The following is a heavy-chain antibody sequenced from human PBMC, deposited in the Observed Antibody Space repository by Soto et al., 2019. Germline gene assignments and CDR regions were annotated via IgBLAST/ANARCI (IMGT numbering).Heavy chain of an antibody. CDR1: GGSISSGGYS. D-gene: IGHD4-17*01. J-gene: IGHJ4*02. Sequence: TLSLTCAVSGGSISSGGYSWSWIRQPPGKGLEWIGYIYHSGSTYYNPSLKSRVTISVDRSKNQFSLKLSSVTAADTAVYYCARFDYGHDYWGQGTLVTVSS. V-gene: IGHV4-30-2*01. CDR2: IYHSGST. CDR3: ARFDYGHDY.